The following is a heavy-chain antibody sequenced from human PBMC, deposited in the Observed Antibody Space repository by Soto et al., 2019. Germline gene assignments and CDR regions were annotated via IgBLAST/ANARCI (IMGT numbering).Heavy chain of an antibody. CDR2: IWYDGSKK. D-gene: IGHD5-12*01. Sequence: QVQLVESGGGVVQPGRSLRLSCVASGFTFSSHAMHWVRQAPGKGLEWVAVIWYDGSKKYYADSVKGRFTVARDDSKNTLYLQMNSLRVEDTAVYYCARDTGDSNYDFDYWGQGTLVTVSP. J-gene: IGHJ4*02. CDR1: GFTFSSHA. CDR3: ARDTGDSNYDFDY. V-gene: IGHV3-33*01.